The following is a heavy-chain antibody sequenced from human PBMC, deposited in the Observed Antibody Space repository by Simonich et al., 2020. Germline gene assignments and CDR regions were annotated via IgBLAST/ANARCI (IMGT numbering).Heavy chain of an antibody. CDR2: NDYSGST. Sequence: QVQLQESGPGLVKPSETLSLTCTVSGGSISSYYWSWIRQPPGKGLEWIVYNDYSGSTNYTPSLKSRVTISVYTSKTQFSLKLSSVTAADTAVYYCARLPDYWGQGTLVTVSS. J-gene: IGHJ4*02. CDR3: ARLPDY. CDR1: GGSISSYY. V-gene: IGHV4-59*08.